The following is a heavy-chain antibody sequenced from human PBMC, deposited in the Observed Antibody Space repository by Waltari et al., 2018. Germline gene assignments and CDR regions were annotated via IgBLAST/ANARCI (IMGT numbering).Heavy chain of an antibody. J-gene: IGHJ3*01. Sequence: QVHLVQSGAEVRKPGSSVKVSGGASGGPFGTYAISWVRQAPGQGLEWMGGIIPIYGTPNYAQKFQGRVNVAADELTTTAYMELSSLRSDDTAVYYCAKRIVGGPFDVWGQGTMVTVSS. D-gene: IGHD1-26*01. CDR2: IIPIYGTP. CDR1: GGPFGTYA. CDR3: AKRIVGGPFDV. V-gene: IGHV1-69*12.